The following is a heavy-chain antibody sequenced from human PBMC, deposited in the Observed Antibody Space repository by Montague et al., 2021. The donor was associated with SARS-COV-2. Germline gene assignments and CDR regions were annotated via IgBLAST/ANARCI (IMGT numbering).Heavy chain of an antibody. CDR1: GGSISSSSYY. V-gene: IGHV4-39*01. J-gene: IGHJ4*02. CDR3: ARQLWLRGGLDY. Sequence: SETLSLTCTVSGGSISSSSYYWGWIRQPPGKGLEWIGSIYYSGSTYYNSSLKSRVTISVDTSKNQFSLKLSSVTAADTAVYYCARQLWLRGGLDYWGQGTLVTVSS. D-gene: IGHD5-18*01. CDR2: IYYSGST.